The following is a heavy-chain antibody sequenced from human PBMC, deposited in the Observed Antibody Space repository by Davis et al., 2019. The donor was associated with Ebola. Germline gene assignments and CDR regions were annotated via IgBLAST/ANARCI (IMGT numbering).Heavy chain of an antibody. CDR1: GFSLSTSGVG. V-gene: IGHV2-5*02. Sequence: SGPTLVKPTRTLTLTCTFSGFSLSTSGVGVGWIRQPPGKALEWLALIYWDDDKRYSPSLKSRLTIAKDTSKNQVVLTMTNMDPVDTATYYCARRMTTVTHFDYWGQGTLVTVSS. D-gene: IGHD4-17*01. J-gene: IGHJ4*02. CDR3: ARRMTTVTHFDY. CDR2: IYWDDDK.